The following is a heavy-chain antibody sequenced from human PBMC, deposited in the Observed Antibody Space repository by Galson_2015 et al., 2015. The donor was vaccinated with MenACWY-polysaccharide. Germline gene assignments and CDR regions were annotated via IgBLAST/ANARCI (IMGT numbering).Heavy chain of an antibody. V-gene: IGHV3-23*01. J-gene: IGHJ6*02. CDR3: AKDARLYLAPYGLDV. Sequence: SLRLSCAASGFTFSNYAISLVPQAPGKGAGWGSAISRNGGAPYHTDPVKGRFPLPQNKSKNTPDLQMNSLRAEDTAVYYCAKDARLYLAPYGLDVWGQGTPVTVSS. CDR2: ISRNGGAP. CDR1: GFTFSNYA. D-gene: IGHD2/OR15-2a*01.